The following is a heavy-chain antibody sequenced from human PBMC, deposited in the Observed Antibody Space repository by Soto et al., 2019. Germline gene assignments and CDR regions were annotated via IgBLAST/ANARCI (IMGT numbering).Heavy chain of an antibody. V-gene: IGHV3-23*01. CDR2: ISGSGDST. D-gene: IGHD6-13*01. J-gene: IGHJ4*02. Sequence: EVQLLDAGGGVGQPGGSLRLSCAASGFTFSSYAMNWVRQAPGKGLEWVSVISGSGDSTYYADSVKGRFTISRDNSKNTLYLQMNSLRAVDTAVYYCARRGPGTYFDYWGQGTLVTVSS. CDR1: GFTFSSYA. CDR3: ARRGPGTYFDY.